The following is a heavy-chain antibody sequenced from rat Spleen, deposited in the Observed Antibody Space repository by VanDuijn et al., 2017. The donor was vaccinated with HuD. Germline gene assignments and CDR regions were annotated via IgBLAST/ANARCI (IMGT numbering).Heavy chain of an antibody. Sequence: QVQLKESGPGLMQPSQTLSLTCIVSGFSLTNYHVHWVRQSPGKGLEWMGVIWSNGGTDYNSALKSRLSINRDTSKSQVFLKMNSLQTDDTAIYYCVREELGVRDWGQGVMVTVSS. CDR3: VREELGVRD. V-gene: IGHV2-32*01. CDR1: GFSLTNYH. J-gene: IGHJ2*01. D-gene: IGHD4-3*01. CDR2: IWSNGGT.